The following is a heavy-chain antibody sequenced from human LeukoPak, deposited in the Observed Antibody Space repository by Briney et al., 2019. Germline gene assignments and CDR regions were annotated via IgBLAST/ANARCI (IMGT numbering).Heavy chain of an antibody. Sequence: PGGSLRLSCAASGFTLRSYAMSWVRQAPGKGLEWVSIISGDGGSTYNADSVKGRFTISRDNSKNTLYLQMNSLRAEDTALYYCAKGYGSGSIPDFWGQGTLVTVSS. CDR1: GFTLRSYA. V-gene: IGHV3-23*01. CDR2: ISGDGGST. D-gene: IGHD3-10*01. J-gene: IGHJ4*02. CDR3: AKGYGSGSIPDF.